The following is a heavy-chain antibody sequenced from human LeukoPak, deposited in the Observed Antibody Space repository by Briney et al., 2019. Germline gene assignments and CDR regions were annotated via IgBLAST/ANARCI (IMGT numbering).Heavy chain of an antibody. D-gene: IGHD1-1*01. V-gene: IGHV5-51*01. CDR3: ARPRRAERDEDF. CDR2: INPGDTNI. J-gene: IGHJ4*02. Sequence: GESLKISCKASGYSFANYWTGWVRQVPGKGLEWVAMINPGDTNIAYSPSFQAQVTISADRSISTAYLQWSSLKASDTAIYYCARPRRAERDEDFWGQGTLVTVSS. CDR1: GYSFANYW.